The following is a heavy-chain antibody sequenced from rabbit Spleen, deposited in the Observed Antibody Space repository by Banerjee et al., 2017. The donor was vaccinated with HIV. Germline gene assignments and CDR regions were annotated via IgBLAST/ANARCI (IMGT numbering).Heavy chain of an antibody. CDR3: VRDKASISGDYGPYYFNL. V-gene: IGHV1S45*01. D-gene: IGHD1-1*01. CDR1: GFSFSDRDV. Sequence: QEQLVESGGGLVQPEGSLTLTCKASGFSFSDRDVMCWVRQAPGKGLEWIACINTATGKAVYASWAKGRFTISKTSSNTVTLQMTSLTAADTATYFCVRDKASISGDYGPYYFNLWGPGTLVTVS. CDR2: INTATGKA. J-gene: IGHJ4*01.